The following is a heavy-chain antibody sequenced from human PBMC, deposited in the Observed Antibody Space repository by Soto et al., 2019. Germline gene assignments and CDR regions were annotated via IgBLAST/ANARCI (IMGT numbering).Heavy chain of an antibody. CDR3: ASFVYGSGINWFDP. Sequence: SETLSLTCTVSCGSISSSSYYWGWIRQPPGKGLEWIGSIYYSGSTYYNPSLKSRVTISVDTSKNQFSLKLSSVTAADTAVYYCASFVYGSGINWFDPWGQGTRVT. CDR2: IYYSGST. V-gene: IGHV4-39*01. D-gene: IGHD3-10*01. CDR1: CGSISSSSYY. J-gene: IGHJ5*02.